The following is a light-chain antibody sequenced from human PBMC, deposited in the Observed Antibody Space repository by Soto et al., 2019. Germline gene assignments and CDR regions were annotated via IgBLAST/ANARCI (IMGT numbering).Light chain of an antibody. Sequence: EIVLTQSPATLSSFPGDRVTLSCRASQSVSSYLAWYQQKPGQAPRLLIYDASNRATGIPARFSGSGSGTDFTLTISSLEPEDFAVYYGQQRSKWPSISFGQGTRLEIK. CDR3: QQRSKWPSIS. CDR1: QSVSSY. J-gene: IGKJ5*01. V-gene: IGKV3-11*01. CDR2: DAS.